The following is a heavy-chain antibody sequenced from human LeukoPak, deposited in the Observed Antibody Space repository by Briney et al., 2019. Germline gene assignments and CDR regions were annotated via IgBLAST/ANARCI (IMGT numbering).Heavy chain of an antibody. D-gene: IGHD2/OR15-2a*01. V-gene: IGHV1-46*01. CDR1: GYTFIDYY. CDR3: ARFSISTEYHRGIYYFDY. CDR2: INPSGGST. Sequence: ASVKVSCKASGYTFIDYYMHWVRQAPGQGLEWMGIINPSGGSTSYAQKFQGRVTMTRDMSTSTVYMELSSLRSEDTAVYYCARFSISTEYHRGIYYFDYWGQGTLVTVSS. J-gene: IGHJ4*02.